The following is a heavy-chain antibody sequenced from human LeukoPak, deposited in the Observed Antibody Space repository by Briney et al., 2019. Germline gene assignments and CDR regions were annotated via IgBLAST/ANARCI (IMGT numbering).Heavy chain of an antibody. CDR3: AISSSGGWFDP. Sequence: SETLSLTCTVSGGSISSYYWSWIRQPPGKGLEWIGYIYYSGSTNYNPSLKGRGTISVDTSKNQFSLKLSSVTAADTAVYYCAISSSGGWFDPWGQGTLVTVSS. CDR2: IYYSGST. D-gene: IGHD6-6*01. CDR1: GGSISSYY. V-gene: IGHV4-59*01. J-gene: IGHJ5*02.